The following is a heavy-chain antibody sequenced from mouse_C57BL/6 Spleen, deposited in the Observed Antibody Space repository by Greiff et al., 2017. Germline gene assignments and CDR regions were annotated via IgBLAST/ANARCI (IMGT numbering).Heavy chain of an antibody. V-gene: IGHV1-69*01. D-gene: IGHD3-2*02. CDR3: ARPSSGYVDY. Sequence: VQLQQPGAELVMPGASVKLSCKASGYTFTSYWMHWVKQRPGQGLEWIGEIDPSDSYTNYNQKFKGKSTLTVDKSSSTAYMQLSSLTSEDSAVYYCARPSSGYVDYWGQGTTLTVSS. CDR2: IDPSDSYT. CDR1: GYTFTSYW. J-gene: IGHJ2*01.